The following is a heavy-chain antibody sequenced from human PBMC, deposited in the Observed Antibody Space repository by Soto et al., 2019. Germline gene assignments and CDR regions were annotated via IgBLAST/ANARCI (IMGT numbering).Heavy chain of an antibody. CDR3: ARVVLTYYYDSSGYKPSDY. CDR2: INAGNGNT. D-gene: IGHD3-22*01. J-gene: IGHJ4*02. V-gene: IGHV1-3*01. Sequence: ASVKVSCKASGYTFTSYAMHWVRQAPGQRLEWMGWINAGNGNTKYSQKFQGRVTITRDTSASTAYMELSSLRSEDTAVYYCARVVLTYYYDSSGYKPSDYWGQGTLVTVSS. CDR1: GYTFTSYA.